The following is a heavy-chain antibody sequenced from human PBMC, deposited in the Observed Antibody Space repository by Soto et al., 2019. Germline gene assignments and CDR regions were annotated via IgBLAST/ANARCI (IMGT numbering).Heavy chain of an antibody. V-gene: IGHV3-73*01. CDR2: IRSKANSYAT. J-gene: IGHJ6*02. CDR1: GFTFSCSA. Sequence: PGGSLILSCAAAGFTFSCSAMHWVRQASGKGLEWVGRIRSKANSYATAYAASVKGRFTISRDDSKNTAYLQMNSLRAEDTAVYYCAKDGGTYYDIFHGMDVWGQGTTVTVSS. CDR3: AKDGGTYYDIFHGMDV. D-gene: IGHD3-9*01.